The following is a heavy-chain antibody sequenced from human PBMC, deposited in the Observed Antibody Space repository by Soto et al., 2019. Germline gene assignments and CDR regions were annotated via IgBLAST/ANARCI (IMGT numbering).Heavy chain of an antibody. V-gene: IGHV4-61*03. J-gene: IGHJ5*02. Sequence: PSETLSLTCTVFRASVSSGTYYWSWIRQAPGKGLEGVGHIYYTGSTNYHTPLNNRVPISVDTSNNHFSLQLTAVTAADTAVYYCARGAGLSYASTWFDIWGQGTLVTVSS. D-gene: IGHD3-16*01. CDR3: ARGAGLSYASTWFDI. CDR1: RASVSSGTYY. CDR2: IYYTGST.